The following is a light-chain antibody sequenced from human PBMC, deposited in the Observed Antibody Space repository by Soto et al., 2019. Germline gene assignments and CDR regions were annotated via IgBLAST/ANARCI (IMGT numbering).Light chain of an antibody. Sequence: DIQMTQSPLTLSASVGDRVTITCRASQTMSRWLAWYQQKPGKAPKLLIYRASSLESGVPSRFSGSGSGTEFTLTISSLQSDDSATYYCQQYQTWTFGKGTKVEIK. CDR2: RAS. CDR3: QQYQTWT. CDR1: QTMSRW. V-gene: IGKV1-5*03. J-gene: IGKJ1*01.